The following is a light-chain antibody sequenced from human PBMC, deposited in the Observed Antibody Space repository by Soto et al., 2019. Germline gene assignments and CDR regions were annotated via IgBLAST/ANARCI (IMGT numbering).Light chain of an antibody. V-gene: IGKV3-11*01. CDR1: QSFRGL. CDR2: DAY. CDR3: QQRHMWPIA. J-gene: IGKJ5*01. Sequence: EVVLTQSPVTLSLSPGERATLSCRASQSFRGLLAWYQQKPGQAPRLLIYDAYNRATGIPPRFSGSGSGTDLTLTISSLAPADSAVYYCQQRHMWPIAFGQGTRLEIK.